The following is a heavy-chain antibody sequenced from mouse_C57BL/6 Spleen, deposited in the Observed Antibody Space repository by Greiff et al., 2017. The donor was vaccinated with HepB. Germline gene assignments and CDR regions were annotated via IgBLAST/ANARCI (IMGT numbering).Heavy chain of an antibody. Sequence: DVMLVESGGGLVKPGGSLKLSCAASGFTFSDYGMHWVRQAPEKGLEWVAYISSGSSTIYYADTVKGRFTISRDNAKNTLFLQMTSLRSEDTAMYYCATLYYDYDYFDYWGQGTTLTVSS. V-gene: IGHV5-17*01. CDR2: ISSGSSTI. CDR3: ATLYYDYDYFDY. J-gene: IGHJ2*01. D-gene: IGHD2-4*01. CDR1: GFTFSDYG.